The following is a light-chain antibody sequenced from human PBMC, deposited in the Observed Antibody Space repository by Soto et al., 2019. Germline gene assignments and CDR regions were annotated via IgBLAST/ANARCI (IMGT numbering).Light chain of an antibody. CDR1: QSVSSSQ. CDR3: HQYDGSPQT. CDR2: GAS. V-gene: IGKV3-20*01. J-gene: IGKJ5*01. Sequence: EIVLTQSPGTLSVSPGEGATLSCRAGQSVSSSQLAWYQQKPGQAPRLLVYGASSRAPGTPDRFSGSVSGTDFTLAISRLKPEDCAVYYCHQYDGSPQTFGQGTRLEIK.